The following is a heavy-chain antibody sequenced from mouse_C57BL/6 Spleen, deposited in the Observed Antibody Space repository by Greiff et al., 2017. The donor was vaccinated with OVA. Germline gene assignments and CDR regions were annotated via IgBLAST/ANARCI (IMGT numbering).Heavy chain of an antibody. J-gene: IGHJ1*03. CDR1: GFSLSTFGMG. CDR3: ARMGITTVVANPYFDV. Sequence: QVTLKESGPGILQPSQTLSLTCSFSGFSLSTFGMGVGWIRQPSGKGLEWLAHIWWDDDKNYNPALKSRRTISKDTSTNQIFLKTAKVDTAVTATYFCARMGITTVVANPYFDVWGTGTTVTVSS. CDR2: IWWDDDK. D-gene: IGHD1-1*01. V-gene: IGHV8-8*01.